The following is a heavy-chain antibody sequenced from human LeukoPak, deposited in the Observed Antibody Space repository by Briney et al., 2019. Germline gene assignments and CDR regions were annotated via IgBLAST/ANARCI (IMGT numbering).Heavy chain of an antibody. CDR3: AKVGRQWLAYDAFDI. J-gene: IGHJ3*02. CDR1: GFTFSSYA. Sequence: GRSLRLSCAASGFTFSSYAMSWVRQAPGKGLEWVSAISGSGGSTYYADSVKGRFTISRDNSKNTLYLQMNSLRAEDTAVYYCAKVGRQWLAYDAFDIWGQGTMVTVSS. CDR2: ISGSGGST. V-gene: IGHV3-23*01. D-gene: IGHD6-19*01.